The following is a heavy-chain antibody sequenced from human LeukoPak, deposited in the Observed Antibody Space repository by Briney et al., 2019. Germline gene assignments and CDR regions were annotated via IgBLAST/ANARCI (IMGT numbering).Heavy chain of an antibody. CDR2: IGTAGDT. V-gene: IGHV3-13*01. CDR1: GFSFSSYD. D-gene: IGHD3-22*01. CDR3: ASATRGGYYDH. J-gene: IGHJ5*02. Sequence: GGSLRLSCAASGFSFSSYDFHWVRQRKGESPEWVSAIGTAGDTYYPGSVKGRFTISRENAKNSLYLQMNILEVGDTAVYYCASATRGGYYDHWGQRTLVSVSS.